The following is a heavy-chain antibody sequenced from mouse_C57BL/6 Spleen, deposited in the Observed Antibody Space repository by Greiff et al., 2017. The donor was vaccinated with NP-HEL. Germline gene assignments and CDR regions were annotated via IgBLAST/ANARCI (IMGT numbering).Heavy chain of an antibody. CDR2: IRLKSDNYAT. CDR3: ARRAYYSAMDY. D-gene: IGHD2-12*01. V-gene: IGHV6-3*01. J-gene: IGHJ4*01. CDR1: GFTFSNYW. Sequence: EVKVEESGGGLVQPGGSMKLSCVASGFTFSNYWMNWVRQSPEKGLEWVAQIRLKSDNYATHYAESVKGRFTISRDDSKSSVYLQMNNLRAEDTGIYYCARRAYYSAMDYWGQGTSVTVSS.